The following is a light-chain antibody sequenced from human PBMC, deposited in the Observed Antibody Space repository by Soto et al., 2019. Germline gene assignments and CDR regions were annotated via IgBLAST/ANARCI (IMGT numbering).Light chain of an antibody. CDR2: GAS. J-gene: IGKJ5*01. Sequence: EIVLTQSPGTLSLSSGERATLFCRASKSVTSTYLAWYQQKPGQAPRLLISGASSRATGVPDRFSGNGSGTDFTLTITGLEPEDFALYYCQQYGDSPITFGQGTRLEIK. CDR1: KSVTSTY. CDR3: QQYGDSPIT. V-gene: IGKV3-20*01.